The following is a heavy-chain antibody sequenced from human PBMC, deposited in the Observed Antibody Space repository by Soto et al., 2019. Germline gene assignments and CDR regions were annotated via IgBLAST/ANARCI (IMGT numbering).Heavy chain of an antibody. CDR3: ARHGYNYGGGYFDY. D-gene: IGHD5-18*01. Sequence: EVQLVESGGGLVQPGGSLRLSCAASGVTVSSNYMSWVRQAPGKGLEWVSVSYSGGSTYYADSVKGRFNISRDNSKNTLYLQMNSLRAEDTAVYYCARHGYNYGGGYFDYWGQGTLVTVSS. J-gene: IGHJ4*02. CDR2: SYSGGST. CDR1: GVTVSSNY. V-gene: IGHV3-66*04.